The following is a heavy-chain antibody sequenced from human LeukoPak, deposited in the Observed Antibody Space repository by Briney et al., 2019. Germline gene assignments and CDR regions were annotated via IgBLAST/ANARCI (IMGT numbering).Heavy chain of an antibody. V-gene: IGHV4-34*01. CDR3: ARGYSGSYYVHYYYYGMDV. CDR1: GGSFSGYY. CDR2: INHSGST. D-gene: IGHD1-26*01. J-gene: IGHJ6*02. Sequence: SETLSLTCAVYGGSFSGYYWSWIRQPPGKGLEWIGEINHSGSTNYNPSLKSRVTISVDTSKNQFSLKLSSVTAADTAVYYCARGYSGSYYVHYYYYGMDVWGQGTRSPSP.